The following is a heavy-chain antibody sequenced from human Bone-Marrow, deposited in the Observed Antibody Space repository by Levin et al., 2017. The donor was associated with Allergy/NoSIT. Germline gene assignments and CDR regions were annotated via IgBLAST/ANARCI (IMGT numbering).Heavy chain of an antibody. Sequence: ASVKVSCKTSGYTFTSYHVYWVRQAPGQGLEYMGYINPNSGNTGYAQKFQGRVTMTRNSSITTAYMKLSGLRFEDTTIYYCARGDCYSGSCYGPDWLDPWGQGTQVTVSS. J-gene: IGHJ5*02. CDR2: INPNSGNT. D-gene: IGHD2-15*01. V-gene: IGHV1-8*01. CDR1: GYTFTSYH. CDR3: ARGDCYSGSCYGPDWLDP.